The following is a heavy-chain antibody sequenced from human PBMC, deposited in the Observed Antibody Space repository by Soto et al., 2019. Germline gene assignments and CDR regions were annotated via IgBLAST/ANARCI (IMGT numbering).Heavy chain of an antibody. Sequence: PSETLSLTCAVSGDSIISSNWWSWVRQTPGKGLEWIGEIYFRGSTNYNPSLKSRVTISLDTSKNQFSLKLTSVTAADTAVYYCARANVQYDSGTYEGGYYYFDYWGQGSLVTVSS. CDR2: IYFRGST. D-gene: IGHD3-10*01. CDR1: GDSIISSNW. V-gene: IGHV4-4*02. CDR3: ARANVQYDSGTYEGGYYYFDY. J-gene: IGHJ4*02.